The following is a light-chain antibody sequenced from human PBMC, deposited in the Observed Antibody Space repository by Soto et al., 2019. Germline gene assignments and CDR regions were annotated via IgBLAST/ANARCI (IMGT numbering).Light chain of an antibody. J-gene: IGLJ2*01. CDR2: DVS. CDR3: SSYTTSSSVV. Sequence: QSALTQPASVSGSPGQSITISYTGTSSDVGYYNYVSWYQQHPGKAPKLMIYDVSHRPSGVSNRFSGSKSGNTASLTISGLQAEDEADYYCSSYTTSSSVVFGGGTKLTVL. V-gene: IGLV2-14*01. CDR1: SSDVGYYNY.